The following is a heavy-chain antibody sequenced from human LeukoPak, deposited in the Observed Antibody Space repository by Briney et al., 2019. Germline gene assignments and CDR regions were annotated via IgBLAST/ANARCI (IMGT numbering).Heavy chain of an antibody. CDR2: ISSSSSYI. D-gene: IGHD3-22*01. Sequence: GGSLRLSCAASGFTFSSYSMNWVRQAPGKGLEWVSSISSSSSYIYYADSVKGRFTISRDNAKNSLYLQMNSLRAEDTAVYYCARGSPYYYDSSGYYYQYAFDIWGQGTMVTVSS. CDR3: ARGSPYYYDSSGYYYQYAFDI. CDR1: GFTFSSYS. J-gene: IGHJ3*02. V-gene: IGHV3-21*01.